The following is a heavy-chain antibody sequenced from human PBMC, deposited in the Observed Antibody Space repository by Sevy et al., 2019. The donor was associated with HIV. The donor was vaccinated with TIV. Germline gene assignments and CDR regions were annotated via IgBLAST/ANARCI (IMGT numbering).Heavy chain of an antibody. CDR2: INSDSGVT. J-gene: IGHJ6*02. CDR1: GYIFTDYY. V-gene: IGHV1-2*02. CDR3: ARLTTKPTSDLYGMDV. D-gene: IGHD4-17*01. Sequence: ASVKVSCKASGYIFTDYYIHWVRQAPGQGLEWMAWINSDSGVTNYAQRFQGEVTVTTDTSLCTAYLELSRLKSNDTAIYYCARLTTKPTSDLYGMDVWGQGTTVTV.